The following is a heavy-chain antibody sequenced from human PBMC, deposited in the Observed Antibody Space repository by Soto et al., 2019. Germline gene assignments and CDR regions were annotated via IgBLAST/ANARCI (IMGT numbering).Heavy chain of an antibody. CDR2: IYYRGST. CDR3: ARHSAGDVDTAMVY. J-gene: IGHJ4*02. Sequence: QLQLQESGPGLVKPSETLSLTCTVSGGSISSSSYYWGWIRQPPGKGLEWIGSIYYRGSTYYNPSLKSRVTISVDTSKNQFSLKLSSVTAADTAVYYCARHSAGDVDTAMVYWGQGTLVTVSS. V-gene: IGHV4-39*01. CDR1: GGSISSSSYY. D-gene: IGHD5-18*01.